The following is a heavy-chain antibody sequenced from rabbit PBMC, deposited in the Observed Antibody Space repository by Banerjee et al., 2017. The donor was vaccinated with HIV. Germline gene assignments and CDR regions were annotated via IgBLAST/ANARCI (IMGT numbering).Heavy chain of an antibody. CDR2: IYGGSRNGT. D-gene: IGHD4-1*01. Sequence: QEQLEEAGGDLVKPEGSLTLTCTASGFSFSNNYYMCWVRQAPGKGLEWIACIYGGSRNGTYFASWAKGRFTVSKTSSTTVTLQMTSLTVADTATYFCARDSTGWGARYYGMDLWGQGTLVTVS. V-gene: IGHV1S45*01. J-gene: IGHJ6*01. CDR1: GFSFSNNYY. CDR3: ARDSTGWGARYYGMDL.